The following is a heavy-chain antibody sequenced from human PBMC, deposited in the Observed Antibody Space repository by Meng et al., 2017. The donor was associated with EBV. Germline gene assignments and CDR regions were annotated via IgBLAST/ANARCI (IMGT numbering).Heavy chain of an antibody. CDR1: GYTFTSYG. Sequence: QVQVGQSGAEVKKAGASVKVSCKASGYTFTSYGISWVRQAPGQGLEWMGWISAYNGNTNYAQKLQGRVTMTTDTSTSTAYMELRSLRSDDTAVYYCVRVRTFGGVIPPDYWGQGTPVTVSS. J-gene: IGHJ4*02. D-gene: IGHD3-16*02. CDR2: ISAYNGNT. CDR3: VRVRTFGGVIPPDY. V-gene: IGHV1-18*01.